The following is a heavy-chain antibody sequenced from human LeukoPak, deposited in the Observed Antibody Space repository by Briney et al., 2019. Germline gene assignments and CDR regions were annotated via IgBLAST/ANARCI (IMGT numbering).Heavy chain of an antibody. Sequence: PGRSLRLSCAASGFTVSSNYMSWVRQAPGKGLEWVSVIYSGGSTYYADSVKGRFTISRDNSKNTLYLQMNSLRAEDTAVYYCARVRAYCGGDCYSGYYYYGMDVWGQGTTVTVSS. J-gene: IGHJ6*02. CDR3: ARVRAYCGGDCYSGYYYYGMDV. V-gene: IGHV3-53*01. CDR2: IYSGGST. CDR1: GFTVSSNY. D-gene: IGHD2-21*02.